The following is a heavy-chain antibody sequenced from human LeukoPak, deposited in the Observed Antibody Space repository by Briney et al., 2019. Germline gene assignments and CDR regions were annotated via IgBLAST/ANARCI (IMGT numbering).Heavy chain of an antibody. V-gene: IGHV1-69*13. CDR1: GGTFSSYA. CDR3: ARLRRFGELSYYYYGMDV. Sequence: GASVKVSCKASGGTFSSYAISWVRQAPGQGLEWMGGIIPIFGTANYAQKFQGRVTITADESTSTAYMVLSSLRSEDTAVYYCARLRRFGELSYYYYGMDVWGQGTTVTVSS. D-gene: IGHD3-10*01. J-gene: IGHJ6*02. CDR2: IIPIFGTA.